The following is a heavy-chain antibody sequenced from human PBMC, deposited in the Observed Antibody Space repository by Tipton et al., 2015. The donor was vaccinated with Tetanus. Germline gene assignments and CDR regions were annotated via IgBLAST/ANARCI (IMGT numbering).Heavy chain of an antibody. Sequence: QSGAEVKKPGSSVKLSCKTSGGSFSTYITSWGRQAPGQGLEWMGGIIPIFGTITYAQKFQGRATITADKSTNTAYMELNSLRSEDTAVYYCARSRGGTRVYYAIAFWGQGTLVTVSS. J-gene: IGHJ4*02. CDR3: ARSRGGTRVYYAIAF. V-gene: IGHV1-69*06. CDR1: GGSFSTYI. CDR2: IIPIFGTI. D-gene: IGHD3-22*01.